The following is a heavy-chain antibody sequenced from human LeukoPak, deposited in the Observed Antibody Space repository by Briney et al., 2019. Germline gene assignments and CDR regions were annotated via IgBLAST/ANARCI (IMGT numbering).Heavy chain of an antibody. Sequence: PSETLSLTCTVSGASISSRSYYWGWIRQPPGKGLEWIGSINYSGSTYYNPSLKSRVTISVDTSKNHFSLKLSSVTAADTAVYYCARHKGGSSEFDYWGQGTLVTVSS. D-gene: IGHD1-26*01. CDR1: GASISSRSYY. V-gene: IGHV4-39*01. CDR3: ARHKGGSSEFDY. CDR2: INYSGST. J-gene: IGHJ4*02.